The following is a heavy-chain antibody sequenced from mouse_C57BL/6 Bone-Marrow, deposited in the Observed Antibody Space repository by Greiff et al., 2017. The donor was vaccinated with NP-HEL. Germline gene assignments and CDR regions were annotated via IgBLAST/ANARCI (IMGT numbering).Heavy chain of an antibody. CDR3: ARAGLLPYPYWYFDV. CDR1: GYTFTSYW. CDR2: IHPNSGST. V-gene: IGHV1-64*01. Sequence: QVQLQQSGAELVKPGASVKLSCKASGYTFTSYWMHWVKQRPGQGLEWIGMIHPNSGSTNYNEKFKSKATLTVDKSSSTAYMQLSSLTSEDSAVYYCARAGLLPYPYWYFDVWGTGTTVTVSS. J-gene: IGHJ1*03. D-gene: IGHD1-1*01.